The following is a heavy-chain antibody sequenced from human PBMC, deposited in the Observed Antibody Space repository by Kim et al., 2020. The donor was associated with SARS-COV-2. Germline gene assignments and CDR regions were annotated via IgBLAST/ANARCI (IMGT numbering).Heavy chain of an antibody. D-gene: IGHD3-22*01. Sequence: GGSLRLSCAASGFTFSSYAMHWVRQAPGKGLEWVAVISYDGSNKYYADSVKGRFTISRDNSKNTLYLQMNSLRAEDTAVYYCASNYYDSSGYYYDYWGQG. CDR2: ISYDGSNK. J-gene: IGHJ4*02. CDR3: ASNYYDSSGYYYDY. CDR1: GFTFSSYA. V-gene: IGHV3-30-3*01.